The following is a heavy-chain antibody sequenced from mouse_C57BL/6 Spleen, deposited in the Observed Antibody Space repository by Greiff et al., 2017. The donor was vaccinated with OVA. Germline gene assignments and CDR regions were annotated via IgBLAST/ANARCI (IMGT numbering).Heavy chain of an antibody. J-gene: IGHJ3*01. CDR2: IWGEGST. D-gene: IGHD3-3*01. CDR1: GFSLTSSG. CDR3: AKEGFGWFAY. V-gene: IGHV2-3*01. Sequence: VQRVESGPGLVAPSQSLSITCTVSGFSLTSSGVSWVRQPPGKGLEWLGVIWGEGSTNYHSALMSRLSISKDNSKSQVFLRLNSLQTGDTATYYCAKEGFGWFAYWGQGTLVTVSA.